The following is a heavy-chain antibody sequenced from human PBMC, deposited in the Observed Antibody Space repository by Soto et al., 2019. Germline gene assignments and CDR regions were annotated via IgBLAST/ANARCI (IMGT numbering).Heavy chain of an antibody. Sequence: GGFLRLSCTATGFSSSTCEMIWVGQAPGKGLEWVSRISSSGTSPYYADSVKGRFTVSRDTAKNSLYLQMNNVRTDDTALYYCARDGHRGPSDAFDVWGQGTMVTVS. CDR1: GFSSSTCE. J-gene: IGHJ3*01. CDR3: ARDGHRGPSDAFDV. V-gene: IGHV3-48*03. D-gene: IGHD3-10*01. CDR2: ISSSGTSP.